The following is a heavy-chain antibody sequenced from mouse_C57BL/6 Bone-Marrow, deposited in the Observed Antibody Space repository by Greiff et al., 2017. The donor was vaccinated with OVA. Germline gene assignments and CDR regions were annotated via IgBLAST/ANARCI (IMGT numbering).Heavy chain of an antibody. V-gene: IGHV5-12*01. D-gene: IGHD2-5*01. CDR3: ARHGYYSNYTWFAY. CDR1: GFTFSDYY. CDR2: ISNGGGIT. J-gene: IGHJ3*01. Sequence: DVTLQESGGGLVQPGGSLKLSCAASGFTFSDYYMYWVRQTPEKRLEWVAYISNGGGITYYPDTVKGRFTISRDNAKNTLYLQMSRLKSEDTAMYYCARHGYYSNYTWFAYWGQGTLVTVSA.